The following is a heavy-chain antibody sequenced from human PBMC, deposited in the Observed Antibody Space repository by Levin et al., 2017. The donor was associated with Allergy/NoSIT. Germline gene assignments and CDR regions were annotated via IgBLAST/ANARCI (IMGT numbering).Heavy chain of an antibody. J-gene: IGHJ4*02. CDR1: GGSISSGDYY. Sequence: SETLSLTCTVSGGSISSGDYYWSWIRQPPAKGLEWIGYIYYSGSTYYNPSLKSRVTISVDTSKNQFSLKRTSVTAADTAVYYCARPQYEYVWGSFRIGYFDSWGQGTLVPVSS. D-gene: IGHD3-16*02. V-gene: IGHV4-30-4*01. CDR3: ARPQYEYVWGSFRIGYFDS. CDR2: IYYSGST.